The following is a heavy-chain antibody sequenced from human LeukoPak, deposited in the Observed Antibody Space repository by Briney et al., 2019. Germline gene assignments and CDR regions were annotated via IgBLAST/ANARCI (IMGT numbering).Heavy chain of an antibody. CDR1: GGSISSYY. CDR2: INHSGST. Sequence: SETLSLTCTVSGGSISSYYWSWIRQPPGKGLEWIGEINHSGSTNYNPSLKSRVTISVDTSKNQFSLKLSSVTAADTAVYYCARGGPIWQWLVQPYYYYGMDVWGQGTTVTVSS. V-gene: IGHV4-34*01. CDR3: ARGGPIWQWLVQPYYYYGMDV. D-gene: IGHD6-19*01. J-gene: IGHJ6*02.